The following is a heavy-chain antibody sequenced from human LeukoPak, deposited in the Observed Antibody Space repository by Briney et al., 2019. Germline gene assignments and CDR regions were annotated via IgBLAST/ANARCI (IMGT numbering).Heavy chain of an antibody. D-gene: IGHD1-7*01. CDR3: ARRDAITGTPTY. Sequence: PSETLSLTCAVYGGSFSGYYWSWIRQPPGKGLEWIGEINHSGSTNYNPSLKSRVTISVDTSKNQFSLKLSSVTAADTAVYYCARRDAITGTPTYWGQGTLVTVSS. CDR1: GGSFSGYY. CDR2: INHSGST. V-gene: IGHV4-34*01. J-gene: IGHJ4*02.